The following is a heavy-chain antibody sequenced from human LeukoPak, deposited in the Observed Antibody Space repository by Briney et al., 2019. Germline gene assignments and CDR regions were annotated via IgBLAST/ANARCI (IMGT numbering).Heavy chain of an antibody. Sequence: ASVKVSCKASGYTFTSYYMHWVRQAPGQGLEWMGIINPSGGSTSYAQKFQGRVTMTRDTSTSTVYMQLSSLRSEDTAVYSCARQSVAVVVVVAATHYSYGMDVWGQGTTVTLSS. D-gene: IGHD2-15*01. CDR2: INPSGGST. V-gene: IGHV1-46*01. CDR1: GYTFTSYY. J-gene: IGHJ6*02. CDR3: ARQSVAVVVVVAATHYSYGMDV.